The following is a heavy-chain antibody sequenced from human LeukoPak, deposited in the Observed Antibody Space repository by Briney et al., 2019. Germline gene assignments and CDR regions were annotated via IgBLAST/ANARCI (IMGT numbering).Heavy chain of an antibody. J-gene: IGHJ3*02. CDR3: ATDLGDNSWTNAFDI. CDR2: FDPEDGET. D-gene: IGHD1-1*01. CDR1: GYTLTELS. Sequence: GASVKVSCKVSGYTLTELSMHWVRHAPGKGLEWMGGFDPEDGETIYAQKFQGRVTMTEDTSTDTAYMELSSLRSEDTAVYYCATDLGDNSWTNAFDIWGQGTMVTVSS. V-gene: IGHV1-24*01.